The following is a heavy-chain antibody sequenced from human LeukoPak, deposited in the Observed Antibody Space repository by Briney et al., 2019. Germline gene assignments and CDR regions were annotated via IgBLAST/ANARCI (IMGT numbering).Heavy chain of an antibody. D-gene: IGHD1-1*01. CDR2: VIPIFGAA. CDR1: VGTFSSYA. V-gene: IGHV1-69*13. J-gene: IGHJ3*02. CDR3: ARAGYNGNDEGAFDI. Sequence: ASVKVSSKASVGTFSSYAITSVRQAPGQGLEWMGGVIPIFGAANYAQKFQGTVTITADEYTSTAYMALRSLRSEDTAVYYCARAGYNGNDEGAFDIWGEGTMVTVSS.